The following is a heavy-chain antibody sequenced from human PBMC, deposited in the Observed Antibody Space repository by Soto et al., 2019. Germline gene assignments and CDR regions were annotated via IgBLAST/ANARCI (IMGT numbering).Heavy chain of an antibody. J-gene: IGHJ5*02. CDR1: GFTFSNYA. V-gene: IGHV3-23*01. CDR3: AKGSPYSGTYFHP. D-gene: IGHD1-26*01. CDR2: ISGSGGST. Sequence: DVQLLESGGGLVQPGGSLRLSCSASGFTFSNYAMSWVRRIQGKGLEWVSAISGSGGSTNYKDSVKGRFTISRDNSKSTLYLQMNSLRVDDTAVYYCAKGSPYSGTYFHPWGQGTLVTVSS.